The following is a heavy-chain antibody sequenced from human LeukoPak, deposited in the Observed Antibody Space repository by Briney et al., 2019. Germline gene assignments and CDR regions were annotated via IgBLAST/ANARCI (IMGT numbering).Heavy chain of an antibody. CDR1: GGTFSGYA. J-gene: IGHJ6*02. V-gene: IGHV1-69*05. CDR2: IIPIFGTA. CDR3: ARGPVEAVFGVSTED. Sequence: SVKVSCKASGGTFSGYAISWVRQAPGQGLEWMGGIIPIFGTANYAQKFQGRVSMTRDTSISTAYMELSSLRSEDTAVYYCARGPVEAVFGVSTEDWGQGTTVTVSS. D-gene: IGHD3-16*01.